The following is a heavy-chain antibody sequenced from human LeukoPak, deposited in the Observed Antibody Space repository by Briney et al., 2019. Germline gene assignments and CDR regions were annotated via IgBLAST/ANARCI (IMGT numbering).Heavy chain of an antibody. CDR3: ARTVVVPAACDY. D-gene: IGHD2-2*01. CDR2: IYYSGST. J-gene: IGHJ4*02. CDR1: GGSISSGDYY. V-gene: IGHV4-30-4*08. Sequence: PSETVSLTCTVSGGSISSGDYYWSWIRQPPGKGLEWIGYIYYSGSTYYNPSLKSRVTISVDTSKNQFSLKLSSVTAADTAVYYCARTVVVPAACDYWGQGTLVTVSS.